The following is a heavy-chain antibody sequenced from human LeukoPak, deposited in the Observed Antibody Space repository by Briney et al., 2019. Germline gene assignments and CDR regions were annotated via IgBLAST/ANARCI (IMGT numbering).Heavy chain of an antibody. V-gene: IGHV1-2*02. J-gene: IGHJ4*02. CDR2: INPNSGGT. Sequence: GASVKVSCKASGYTFTGYYMHWVRQAPGQELEWMGWINPNSGGTNYAQKFQGRVTMTRDTSISTAYMELSRLRSDGTAVYYCARVGWAAAGTDYWGQGTLVTVSS. D-gene: IGHD6-13*01. CDR3: ARVGWAAAGTDY. CDR1: GYTFTGYY.